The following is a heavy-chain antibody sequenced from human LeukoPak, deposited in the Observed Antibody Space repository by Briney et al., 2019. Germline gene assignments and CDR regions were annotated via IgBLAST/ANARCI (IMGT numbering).Heavy chain of an antibody. CDR2: IYYSGST. V-gene: IGHV4-31*03. CDR3: ARYSYGSYFDY. CDR1: GGSISSGGYY. J-gene: IGHJ4*02. Sequence: SETLSLTCTVSGGSISSGGYYWSWIRQHPGKGLEWIGYIYYSGSTYYNPSLKSRVTISVDTSKNQFSLKLSSVTAADTAVYYCARYSYGSYFDYWGQGTPVTVSS. D-gene: IGHD5-18*01.